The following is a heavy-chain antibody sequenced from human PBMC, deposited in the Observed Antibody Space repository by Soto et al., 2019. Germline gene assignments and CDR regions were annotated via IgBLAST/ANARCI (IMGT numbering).Heavy chain of an antibody. CDR2: ISVYNCNT. J-gene: IGHJ1*01. Sequence: VQLVQSGPEVKQPGASVKVSCKASGYTFASYGVTWVRQAPGQGLEWMGWISVYNCNTNYAQKLQGRVSMTADTTTNTAYIELRSLRSDDTAVYFCATDRSSSWYVEHWGKGTLVTVSP. CDR1: GYTFASYG. CDR3: ATDRSSSWYVEH. D-gene: IGHD6-13*01. V-gene: IGHV1-18*01.